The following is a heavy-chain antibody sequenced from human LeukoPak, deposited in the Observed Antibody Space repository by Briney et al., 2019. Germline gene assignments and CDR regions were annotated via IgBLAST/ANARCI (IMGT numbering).Heavy chain of an antibody. CDR1: GYTFTSYG. CDR2: ISAYNGNT. J-gene: IGHJ6*02. D-gene: IGHD3-3*01. V-gene: IGHV1-18*01. CDR3: ARDRTRVLEWLLYIGAQDYYYGMDV. Sequence: ASVKVSCKASGYTFTSYGISWVRQAPGQGLEWMGWISAYNGNTNYAQKLQGRVTMTTDTSTSTAYMELRSLRSDDTAVYYCARDRTRVLEWLLYIGAQDYYYGMDVWGQGTTVTVSS.